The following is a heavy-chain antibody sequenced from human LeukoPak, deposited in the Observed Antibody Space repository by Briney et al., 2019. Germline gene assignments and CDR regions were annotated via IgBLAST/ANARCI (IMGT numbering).Heavy chain of an antibody. CDR3: ARELEYSSSSPIDY. CDR2: IYHSGST. J-gene: IGHJ4*02. V-gene: IGHV4-38-2*02. Sequence: SETLSLTCAVSGYSISSGYYWGWIRQPPGKGLEWIGSIYHSGSTYYNPSLKSRVTISVDMSKNQFSLKLSSVTAADTAVYYCARELEYSSSSPIDYWGQGTLVTVSS. D-gene: IGHD6-6*01. CDR1: GYSISSGYY.